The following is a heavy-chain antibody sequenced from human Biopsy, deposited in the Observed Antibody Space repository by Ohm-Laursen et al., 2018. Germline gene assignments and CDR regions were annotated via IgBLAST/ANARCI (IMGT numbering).Heavy chain of an antibody. CDR1: GGSISSSTTYY. V-gene: IGHV4-39*01. J-gene: IGHJ5*02. CDR3: ARHPTGFWFDP. Sequence: SDTLSLTCTVSGGSISSSTTYYWAWLRQPPGKGLEWIGSTYNTETTFYNPSLKSRVTISVDTSTNQFSLKVSSVTAADTALYFCARHPTGFWFDPWGHGTLVTVSS. CDR2: TYNTETT.